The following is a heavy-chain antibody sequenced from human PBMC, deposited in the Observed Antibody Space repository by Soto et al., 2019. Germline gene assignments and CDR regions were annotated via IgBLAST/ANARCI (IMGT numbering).Heavy chain of an antibody. D-gene: IGHD3-16*01. Sequence: EVQLVESGGGLVQPGGSLRLSCAASGFTFSTYWMTWVRRPPGKGLEWVANLDQDGSESYYVDSGRARFTISRDNAKNSLYLQMNILRAEDTGVYYCVCGGNFFVYWGQRTLVTVSP. V-gene: IGHV3-7*01. CDR2: LDQDGSES. CDR1: GFTFSTYW. CDR3: VCGGNFFVY. J-gene: IGHJ4*02.